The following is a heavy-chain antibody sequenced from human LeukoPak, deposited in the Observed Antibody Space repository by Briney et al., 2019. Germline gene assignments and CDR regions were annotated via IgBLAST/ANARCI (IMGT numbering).Heavy chain of an antibody. CDR2: IYHSGST. CDR3: ARGGYYDSSGYYGDAFDI. V-gene: IGHV4-61*05. D-gene: IGHD3-22*01. CDR1: GDSISSSSYY. J-gene: IGHJ3*02. Sequence: SETLSLTCTVSGDSISSSSYYWSWIRQPPGKGLEWIGEIYHSGSTNYNPSLKSRVTISVDKSKNQFSLKLSSVTAADTAVYYCARGGYYDSSGYYGDAFDIWGQGTMVTVSS.